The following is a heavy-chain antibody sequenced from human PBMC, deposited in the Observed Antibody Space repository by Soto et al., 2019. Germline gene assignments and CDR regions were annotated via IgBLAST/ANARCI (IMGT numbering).Heavy chain of an antibody. V-gene: IGHV1-69*06. CDR2: IIPIFGTA. D-gene: IGHD3-22*01. Sequence: QVELVQSGAEVKKPGSSVKVSCQASEDTFRNYAISWVRQAPGQGLEWMGGIIPIFGTANYAQKFQGRVTITADTSANTVYLELSSVRSEDTAVYYCASTMYDSSGYYYWYLGLWGRGTLVTVSS. J-gene: IGHJ2*01. CDR3: ASTMYDSSGYYYWYLGL. CDR1: EDTFRNYA.